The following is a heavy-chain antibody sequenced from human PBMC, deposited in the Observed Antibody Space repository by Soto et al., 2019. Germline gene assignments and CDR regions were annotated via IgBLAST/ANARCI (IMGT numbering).Heavy chain of an antibody. Sequence: QAQLVESGGGVVQPGRSLRLSCAASGFSFSDYGTHWVRQAPGKGLEWVAMTWNDERRRKYHAESVKGRFTVLADNSTNTVFLQMNDLRVEDTAVYYCAREGPLSLQPDAFDIWGQGTVVTVSS. CDR2: TWNDERRRK. CDR3: AREGPLSLQPDAFDI. J-gene: IGHJ3*02. D-gene: IGHD2-15*01. V-gene: IGHV3-33*01. CDR1: GFSFSDYG.